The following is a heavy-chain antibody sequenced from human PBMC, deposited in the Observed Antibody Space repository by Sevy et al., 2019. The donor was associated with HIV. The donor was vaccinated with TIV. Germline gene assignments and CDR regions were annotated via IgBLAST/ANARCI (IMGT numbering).Heavy chain of an antibody. CDR3: AQETFGRFDS. J-gene: IGHJ4*02. CDR1: GFSFSASW. CDR2: IKPDGSDK. D-gene: IGHD1-26*01. V-gene: IGHV3-7*01. Sequence: GGSLRLSCAASGFSFSASWMNWVRQAPGKGLEWVANIKPDGSDKHYVDSAEGRFTISRDNAKNSLYLQMNSLRVEDTAMYYCAQETFGRFDSWGQGTLVTASS.